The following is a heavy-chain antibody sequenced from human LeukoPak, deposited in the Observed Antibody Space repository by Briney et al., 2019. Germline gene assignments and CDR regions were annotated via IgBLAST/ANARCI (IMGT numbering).Heavy chain of an antibody. J-gene: IGHJ4*02. V-gene: IGHV3-23*01. D-gene: IGHD6-13*01. Sequence: PGGSLRLSCVASGFTFSRHGMNWVRQAPGKGLEWVSGISPSGDIKYYVDSVKGRFTVSRDNSKNTLYLQINSLRDEDTAVYYCAKSLRERREFIPAAGTLNRLFDYWGQGTLVTVSS. CDR3: AKSLRERREFIPAAGTLNRLFDY. CDR1: GFTFSRHG. CDR2: ISPSGDIK.